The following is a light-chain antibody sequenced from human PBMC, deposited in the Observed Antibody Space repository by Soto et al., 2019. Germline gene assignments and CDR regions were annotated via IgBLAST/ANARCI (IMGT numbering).Light chain of an antibody. CDR3: QQRSNWPRT. V-gene: IGKV3-11*01. CDR2: DAS. Sequence: EIVLTQSPATLSLSPGERATLSCRASQSVSSYLAWYQQKPGQAPRLLIYDASNSATGIPARFGGSGSGTDFTLTISSLEPEDFAVYYWQQRSNWPRTFGQGTKLEIK. CDR1: QSVSSY. J-gene: IGKJ2*01.